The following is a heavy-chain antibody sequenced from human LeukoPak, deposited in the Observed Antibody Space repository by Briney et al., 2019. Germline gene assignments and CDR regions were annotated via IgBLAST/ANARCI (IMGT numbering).Heavy chain of an antibody. CDR3: ARDPSNNIGQNPYFDY. CDR1: GYSFTRYA. J-gene: IGHJ4*02. CDR2: ISTYNGDT. Sequence: ASVKVSCKASGYSFTRYAIMWVRQAPGQGLEWMGWISTYNGDTNYAQQLQGRVTMTTDTSTSTAYMELRSLTSDDTAVYYCARDPSNNIGQNPYFDYWGQGTLVTVSS. D-gene: IGHD1-14*01. V-gene: IGHV1-18*01.